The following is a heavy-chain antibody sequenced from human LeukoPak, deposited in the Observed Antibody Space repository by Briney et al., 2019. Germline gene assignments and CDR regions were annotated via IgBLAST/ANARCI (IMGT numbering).Heavy chain of an antibody. Sequence: SETLSLTCAVYGGSFSGYYWSWLRQPPGKGLEWLGEINHSGSTNYNPSLKSRVTISVDTSKNQFSLKLSSVTAADTAVYYCAGGTYYYDSSGYYYDAFDIWGQGTMVTVSS. D-gene: IGHD3-22*01. CDR2: INHSGST. J-gene: IGHJ3*02. CDR3: AGGTYYYDSSGYYYDAFDI. CDR1: GGSFSGYY. V-gene: IGHV4-34*01.